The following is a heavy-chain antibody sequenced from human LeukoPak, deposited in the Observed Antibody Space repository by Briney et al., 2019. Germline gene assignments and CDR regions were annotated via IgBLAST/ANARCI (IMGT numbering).Heavy chain of an antibody. V-gene: IGHV4-34*01. Sequence: SETLSLTCAVYGGSFSGYYWSWIRQPPGKGLEWVGEINHSGSTNYNPSLKSRVTISVDTSKSQFSLKLSSVTAADTAVYYCARGRPSTAARPVYFQHWGQGTLVTVSS. J-gene: IGHJ1*01. D-gene: IGHD6-6*01. CDR2: INHSGST. CDR1: GGSFSGYY. CDR3: ARGRPSTAARPVYFQH.